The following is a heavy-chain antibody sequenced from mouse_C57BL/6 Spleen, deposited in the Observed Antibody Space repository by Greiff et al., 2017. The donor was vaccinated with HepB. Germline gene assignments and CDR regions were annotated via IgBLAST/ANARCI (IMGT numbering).Heavy chain of an antibody. D-gene: IGHD2-3*01. Sequence: EVQLQQSGPELVKPGASVKISCKASGYTFTDYYMNWVKQSHGKSLEWIGDINPNNGGTSYNQKFKGKATLTVDKSSSTAYMELRSLTSEDTAVYYCASLYDGSHYWGQGTTLTVSS. CDR3: ASLYDGSHY. CDR1: GYTFTDYY. J-gene: IGHJ2*01. CDR2: INPNNGGT. V-gene: IGHV1-26*01.